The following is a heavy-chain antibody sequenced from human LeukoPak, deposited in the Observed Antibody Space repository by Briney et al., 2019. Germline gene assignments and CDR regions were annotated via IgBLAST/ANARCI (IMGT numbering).Heavy chain of an antibody. CDR1: GYTFTGYY. Sequence: ASVKVSCKASGYTFTGYYMHWVRQAPGQGLEWMGWINPNSGGTNYAQKFQGRVTMTRDTSISTAYMELSRLRSDDTAVYYCARDYYGSDKLGGGYYYYYMDVWGKGTTVTISS. J-gene: IGHJ6*03. CDR3: ARDYYGSDKLGGGYYYYYMDV. CDR2: INPNSGGT. D-gene: IGHD3-10*01. V-gene: IGHV1-2*02.